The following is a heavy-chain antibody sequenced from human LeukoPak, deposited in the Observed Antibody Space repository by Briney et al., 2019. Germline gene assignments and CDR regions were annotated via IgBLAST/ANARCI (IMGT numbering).Heavy chain of an antibody. J-gene: IGHJ4*02. CDR3: AKGLLEMATISYFDY. CDR2: ISGSGSST. CDR1: GFTFSSHV. Sequence: GGSLRLSCAASGFTFSSHVMSWVRQAPGKGLEWVSVISGSGSSTYYADSVKGRFTISRDNSKNTLYLQMNSLRAEDTAVYYCAKGLLEMATISYFDYWGQGTLVTVSS. V-gene: IGHV3-23*01. D-gene: IGHD5-24*01.